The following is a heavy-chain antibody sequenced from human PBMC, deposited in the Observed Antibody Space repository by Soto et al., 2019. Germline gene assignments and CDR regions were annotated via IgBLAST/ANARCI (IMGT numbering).Heavy chain of an antibody. Sequence: QVQLQESGPGLVKPSETLSLTCTVSGGSLSPYYWSWVRQSPEKGLEWIGFIWFSGITTYNPPLKSRVTMSVDMSKNQLSLELSSVTAADTAVYSCARESSGNHNHNWFDPWGQGTLVAVSA. CDR1: GGSLSPYY. CDR2: IWFSGIT. D-gene: IGHD1-20*01. J-gene: IGHJ5*02. V-gene: IGHV4-59*01. CDR3: ARESSGNHNHNWFDP.